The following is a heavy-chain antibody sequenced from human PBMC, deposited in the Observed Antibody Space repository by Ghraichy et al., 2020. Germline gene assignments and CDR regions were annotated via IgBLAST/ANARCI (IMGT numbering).Heavy chain of an antibody. Sequence: SETLSLTCTVSGASISSGGYYWGWIRQHPGKGLEWIGCISHTGTTYDNPSLRSRLTMSVDTSKNQFSLSLNSVTAADTAIYFCARDKGNSYYGVDVWGQGTTVTVSS. CDR2: ISHTGTT. CDR3: ARDKGNSYYGVDV. V-gene: IGHV4-31*03. J-gene: IGHJ6*02. CDR1: GASISSGGYY.